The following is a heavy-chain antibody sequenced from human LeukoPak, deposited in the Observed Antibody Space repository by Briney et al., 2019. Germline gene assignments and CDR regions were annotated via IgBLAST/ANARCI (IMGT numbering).Heavy chain of an antibody. CDR3: ASICRLNGGKRDYYMDV. V-gene: IGHV1-69*05. CDR1: GGTFSSYA. D-gene: IGHD4-23*01. Sequence: SVKVSCKASGGTFSSYAISWVRQAPGQGLEWMGGIIPIFGTANYAQKFQGRVTITTDESTSTAYMQLSRLRSEDTAVYYCASICRLNGGKRDYYMDVWGKGTTVTVSS. CDR2: IIPIFGTA. J-gene: IGHJ6*03.